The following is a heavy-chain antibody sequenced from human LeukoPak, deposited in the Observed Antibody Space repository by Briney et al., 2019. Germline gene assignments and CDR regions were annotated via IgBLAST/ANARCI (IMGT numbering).Heavy chain of an antibody. CDR3: ARHQWYRRMTYYYYGMDV. CDR2: IYYSGST. Sequence: SETLSLTCTVSGGSMSSYYWSWIRQPPGKGLEWIGYIYYSGSTNYNPSLKSRVTISVDTSKNQFSLKLSSVTAADTAVYYCARHQWYRRMTYYYYGMDVWGQGTTVTVSS. D-gene: IGHD2-15*01. CDR1: GGSMSSYY. J-gene: IGHJ6*02. V-gene: IGHV4-59*08.